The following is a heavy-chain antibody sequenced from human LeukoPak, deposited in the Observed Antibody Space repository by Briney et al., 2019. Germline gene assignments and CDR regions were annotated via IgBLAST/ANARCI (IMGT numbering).Heavy chain of an antibody. CDR2: LYSGGAT. D-gene: IGHD3-22*01. CDR1: GFNVSSSY. V-gene: IGHV3-66*01. CDR3: ARVYYDGSGYYYFSEFFFDY. J-gene: IGHJ4*02. Sequence: GGSLRLSCAASGFNVSSSYVSWVRQAPGKGLEWVSVLYSGGATHYADSVKGRFTISRDNSKNAVYLQMNSLRAEDTAFYYCARVYYDGSGYYYFSEFFFDYWGQGTLVTVSS.